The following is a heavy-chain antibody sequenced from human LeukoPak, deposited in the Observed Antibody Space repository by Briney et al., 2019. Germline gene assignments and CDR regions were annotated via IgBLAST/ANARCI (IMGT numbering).Heavy chain of an antibody. CDR3: AKGPYGLGIYYGMDV. CDR2: IGGDGTT. D-gene: IGHD3-10*01. J-gene: IGHJ6*02. V-gene: IGHV3-23*01. CDR1: GFTFSNCG. Sequence: GESLKISCATSGFTFSNCGMSWVRQAPGKGLQWLSVIGGDGTTYYADSVKGRFTVSRDNSENTLYLQMNSLRAEDTAVYYCAKGPYGLGIYYGMDVWGQGTAVTV.